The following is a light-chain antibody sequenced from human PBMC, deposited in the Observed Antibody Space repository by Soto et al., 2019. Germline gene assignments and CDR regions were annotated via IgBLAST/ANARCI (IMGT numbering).Light chain of an antibody. CDR1: ESVSTY. CDR3: RQYLNWPQA. J-gene: IGKJ1*01. Sequence: ETVMTQSPATLSVSPGERVTLSCRASESVSTYLAWSQQKPGQAPRLLIYGASARATGIPDRFSGSGSGTEFTLIISNLQPEDFALYFWRQYLNWPQAFGQGTKVEIK. V-gene: IGKV3-15*01. CDR2: GAS.